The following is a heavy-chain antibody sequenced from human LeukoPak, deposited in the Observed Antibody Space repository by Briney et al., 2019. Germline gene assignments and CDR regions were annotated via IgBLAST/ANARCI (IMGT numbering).Heavy chain of an antibody. V-gene: IGHV4-34*01. J-gene: IGHJ4*02. CDR3: ARKTGITIFGVVIREGHFDY. CDR2: INHSGST. D-gene: IGHD3-3*01. Sequence: PSETLSLTCAVYGGSFSGYYWSWIRQPPGKGLEWIGEINHSGSTNYNPSLKSRVTISVDTSKNQFSLKLSSVTAADTAVYYCARKTGITIFGVVIREGHFDYWGQGTLVTVSS. CDR1: GGSFSGYY.